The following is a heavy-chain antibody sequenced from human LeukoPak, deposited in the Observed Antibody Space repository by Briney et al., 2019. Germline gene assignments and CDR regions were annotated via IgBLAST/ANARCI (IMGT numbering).Heavy chain of an antibody. CDR3: ARRLGYCSGTSCPSDY. Sequence: GASVKVSCKASGYTFTSYGISWVRQAPGQGLEWMGWISAYNGNTNYAQKLQGRVTMTTDTSTSTAYMELRSLRSDDTAVYYCARRLGYCSGTSCPSDYWGQGTLVTVSS. V-gene: IGHV1-18*01. CDR1: GYTFTSYG. CDR2: ISAYNGNT. D-gene: IGHD2-2*01. J-gene: IGHJ4*02.